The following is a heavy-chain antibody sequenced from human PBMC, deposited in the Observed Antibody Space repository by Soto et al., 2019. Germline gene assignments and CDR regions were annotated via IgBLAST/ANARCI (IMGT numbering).Heavy chain of an antibody. Sequence: QVQLVQSGAEVKKPGSSVKVSCKASGYTFTSYGISWVRQAPGQGLEWMVWISAYNGNTNYAQKLQGRVTMTTDTSTSTAYMELRSLRSDDTAVYYCARDQTDSSGWFPDAFDIWGQGTMVTVSS. CDR1: GYTFTSYG. CDR3: ARDQTDSSGWFPDAFDI. D-gene: IGHD6-19*01. J-gene: IGHJ3*02. CDR2: ISAYNGNT. V-gene: IGHV1-18*01.